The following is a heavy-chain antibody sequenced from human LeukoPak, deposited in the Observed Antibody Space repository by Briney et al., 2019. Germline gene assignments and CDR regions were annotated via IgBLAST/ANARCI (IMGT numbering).Heavy chain of an antibody. V-gene: IGHV2-70*11. CDR3: AREEGSNWYFDY. D-gene: IGHD6-13*01. CDR2: IDWDDDK. Sequence: SGPALVKPTQTLTLTCTFSGFSLSTSAMCVSWIRQPPGKALEWLARIDWDDDKYYSTSLKTRLTISKDTSKNQVVLTMTNMDPVDTATYYCAREEGSNWYFDYWGQGTLVTVSS. CDR1: GFSLSTSAMC. J-gene: IGHJ4*02.